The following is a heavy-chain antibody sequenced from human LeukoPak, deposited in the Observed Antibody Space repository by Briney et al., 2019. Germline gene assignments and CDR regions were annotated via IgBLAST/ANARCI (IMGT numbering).Heavy chain of an antibody. CDR3: ARGPQYYDFWSGYPNYYYYYMDV. J-gene: IGHJ6*03. Sequence: SVKVSCKASGGTFSSYAIGWVRQAPGQGLEWMGGIIPIFGTANYAQKFQGRVTITTDESTSTAYMELSSLRSEDTAVYYCARGPQYYDFWSGYPNYYYYYMDVWGKGTTVTVSS. V-gene: IGHV1-69*05. CDR1: GGTFSSYA. D-gene: IGHD3-3*01. CDR2: IIPIFGTA.